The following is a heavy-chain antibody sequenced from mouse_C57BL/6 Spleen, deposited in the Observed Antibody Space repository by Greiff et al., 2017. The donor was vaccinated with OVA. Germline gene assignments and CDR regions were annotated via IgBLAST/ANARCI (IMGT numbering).Heavy chain of an antibody. J-gene: IGHJ4*01. D-gene: IGHD2-5*01. Sequence: EVQLVESGPGLVKPSQSLSLTCSVTGYSITSGYYWNWIRQFPGNKLEWMGYISYDGSNNYNPSLKNRISITRDTSKNQFFLKLNSVTTEDTATYYCARGVYSNYAMDYWGQGTSVTVSS. CDR2: ISYDGSN. CDR3: ARGVYSNYAMDY. CDR1: GYSITSGYY. V-gene: IGHV3-6*01.